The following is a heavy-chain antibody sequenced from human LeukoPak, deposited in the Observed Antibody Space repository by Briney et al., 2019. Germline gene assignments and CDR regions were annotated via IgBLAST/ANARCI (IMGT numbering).Heavy chain of an antibody. CDR2: ISAYNGHT. V-gene: IGHV1-18*01. J-gene: IGHJ4*02. D-gene: IGHD3-10*01. CDR1: GYTFTSYG. CDR3: ARDLFYSGSGGLY. Sequence: ASVKVSCKASGYTFTSYGVSWVRQAPGQGLEWMGWISAYNGHTKYAQKFQGRVTMTTDTSTSTAYMDVRSLRSDDTAVYYCARDLFYSGSGGLYWGQGTLVTVSS.